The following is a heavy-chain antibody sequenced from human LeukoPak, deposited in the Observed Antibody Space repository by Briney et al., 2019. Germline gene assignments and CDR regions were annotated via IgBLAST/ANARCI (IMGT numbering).Heavy chain of an antibody. CDR1: GFTFSDYG. CDR2: IRYDGRNK. Sequence: GGSLRLSCAASGFTFSDYGMHWVRQAPGKGLEWVAFIRYDGRNKYYADSVKGRFTIPRDNSKNTLYLQLNSPRSEDTAVYYCAKDTVGTLNYSDYWGQGTLVAVSS. J-gene: IGHJ4*02. D-gene: IGHD1-14*01. V-gene: IGHV3-30*02. CDR3: AKDTVGTLNYSDY.